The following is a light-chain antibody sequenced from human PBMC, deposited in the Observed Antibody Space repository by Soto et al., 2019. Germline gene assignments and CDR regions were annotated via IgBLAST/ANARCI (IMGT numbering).Light chain of an antibody. J-gene: IGKJ1*01. Sequence: DIVMTQSPLSLPVTPGEPASISCRSSQSLLHSNGYNYLDWYLQKPGQSPQLLIYLGSNRASGVPDRFSGSGSGTDFTLKISRVEAEDVGVYYCMQALQTPRFGHGTKVEIK. CDR2: LGS. V-gene: IGKV2-28*01. CDR1: QSLLHSNGYNY. CDR3: MQALQTPR.